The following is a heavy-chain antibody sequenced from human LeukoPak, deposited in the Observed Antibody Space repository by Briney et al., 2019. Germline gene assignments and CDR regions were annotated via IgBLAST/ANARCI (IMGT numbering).Heavy chain of an antibody. J-gene: IGHJ4*02. CDR3: ARRSSRAADFDY. D-gene: IGHD6-13*01. Sequence: SETLSLTCTVSGYSISRGYYWGWIRQPPGKGLEWIGSIYYSGTAYYNPSLESRVTISVDTSIHQFSLKMSSVTAADTAVYYCARRSSRAADFDYWGQGTLVTVSS. CDR1: GYSISRGYY. CDR2: IYYSGTA. V-gene: IGHV4-38-2*02.